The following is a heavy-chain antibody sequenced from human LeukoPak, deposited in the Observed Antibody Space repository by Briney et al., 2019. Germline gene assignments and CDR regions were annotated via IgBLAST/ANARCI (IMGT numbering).Heavy chain of an antibody. J-gene: IGHJ4*02. CDR3: ARVWRYCNGGSCYSSFDY. V-gene: IGHV4-61*01. Sequence: SETLSLTCTVSGGSVSSGINFWSWIRRPPGKGLEWIGYSHYSGSTIYNPSLKSRVTISVDASRNQFSLKFSSVTAADAAVYYCARVWRYCNGGSCYSSFDYWGQGTQVTVSS. CDR2: SHYSGST. CDR1: GGSVSSGINF. D-gene: IGHD2-15*01.